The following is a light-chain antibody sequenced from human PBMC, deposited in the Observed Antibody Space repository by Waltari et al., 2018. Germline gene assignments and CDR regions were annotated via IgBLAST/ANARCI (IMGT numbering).Light chain of an antibody. CDR2: RNN. CDR1: SSNIGSNY. V-gene: IGLV1-47*01. J-gene: IGLJ2*01. CDR3: AAWDDSLSVVV. Sequence: QSVLTQPPPASGTPGQRVTIPCSGSSSNIGSNYVYWYQHLPGTAPKLLIYRNNQRPSGVPDRFSGSKSGTSASLAISGLRSEDEADYYCAAWDDSLSVVVFGGGTKLTVL.